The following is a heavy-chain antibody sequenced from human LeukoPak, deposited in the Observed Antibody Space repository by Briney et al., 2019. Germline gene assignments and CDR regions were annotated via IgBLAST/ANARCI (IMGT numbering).Heavy chain of an antibody. CDR2: ISSSDYRT. Sequence: PGGSPRLSCAASGFTFSDYYMTWIRQAPGKGLEWVSYISSSDYRTNYADSVKGRFTISRDNAKNSLYLQMNSLRAEDTAVYYCAREYASSSHFDSWGQGTLVTVSS. V-gene: IGHV3-11*01. CDR3: AREYASSSHFDS. D-gene: IGHD6-6*01. CDR1: GFTFSDYY. J-gene: IGHJ4*02.